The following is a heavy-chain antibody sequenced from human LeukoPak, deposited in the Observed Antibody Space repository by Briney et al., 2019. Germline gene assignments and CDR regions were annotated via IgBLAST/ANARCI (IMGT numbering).Heavy chain of an antibody. D-gene: IGHD3-10*01. CDR3: ARGVLWSSRQLFDY. Sequence: ASVKVSCKASGYTFTGYYMHWVRQAPGQGLEWMGWINPNSGGTNYAQKVQGRVTMTRDTSISTAYMELSRLRSDDTAVYYCARGVLWSSRQLFDYWGQGTLVTVSS. J-gene: IGHJ4*02. V-gene: IGHV1-2*02. CDR1: GYTFTGYY. CDR2: INPNSGGT.